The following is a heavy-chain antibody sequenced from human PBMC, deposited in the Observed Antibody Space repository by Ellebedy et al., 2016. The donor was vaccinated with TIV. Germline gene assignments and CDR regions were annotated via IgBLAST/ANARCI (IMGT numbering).Heavy chain of an antibody. D-gene: IGHD3-9*01. V-gene: IGHV1-69*13. CDR2: IIPIFGTA. CDR1: GGTFSSYA. Sequence: ASVKVSXXASGGTFSSYAISWVRQAPGQGLEWMGGIIPIFGTANYAQKFQGRVTITADESTSTAYMELSSLRSEDTAVYYCARSPFYDILTGYYIHYYFGYWGQGTLVTVSS. J-gene: IGHJ4*02. CDR3: ARSPFYDILTGYYIHYYFGY.